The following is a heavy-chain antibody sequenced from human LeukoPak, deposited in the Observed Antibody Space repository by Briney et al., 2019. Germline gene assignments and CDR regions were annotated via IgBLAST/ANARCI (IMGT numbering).Heavy chain of an antibody. CDR2: INSDGSST. CDR3: AREGDSSGYYYYYYGMDV. J-gene: IGHJ6*02. V-gene: IGHV3-74*01. D-gene: IGHD3-22*01. CDR1: GFTFSSYA. Sequence: PGASLRLSCAASGFTFSSYAMSWVRQAPGKGLEWVSRINSDGSSTTYADSVKGRFTISRDNAKNTLYLQMNSLRAEDTAVYYCAREGDSSGYYYYYYGMDVWGQGTTVTVSS.